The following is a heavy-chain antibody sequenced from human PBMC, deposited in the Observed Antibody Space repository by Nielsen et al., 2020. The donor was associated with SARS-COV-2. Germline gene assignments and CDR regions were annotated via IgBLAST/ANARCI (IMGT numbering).Heavy chain of an antibody. D-gene: IGHD2-15*01. CDR2: IYASGNT. CDR3: ARASGYCSGGTCYSEKLFDL. J-gene: IGHJ4*02. Sequence: VRQAPGKGLEWVSLIYASGNTFYADSVRGRFTISRDNPKNTLYLQMNSLRAEDTAVYYCARASGYCSGGTCYSEKLFDLWGQGTLVTVS. V-gene: IGHV3-53*01.